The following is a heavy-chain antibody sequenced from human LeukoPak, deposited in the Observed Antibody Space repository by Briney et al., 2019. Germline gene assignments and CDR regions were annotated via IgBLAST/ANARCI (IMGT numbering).Heavy chain of an antibody. CDR2: ITSSSSYI. CDR3: AKGAVAGLVDY. V-gene: IGHV3-21*01. J-gene: IGHJ4*02. CDR1: GFTFSTYS. Sequence: GGSLRLSCAASGFTFSTYSMNWVRQAPGKGLEWVSSITSSSSYIYYADSVKGRFTISRDNAKNSLYLRMNSLRAEDTAVYYCAKGAVAGLVDYWGQGTLVTVSS. D-gene: IGHD6-19*01.